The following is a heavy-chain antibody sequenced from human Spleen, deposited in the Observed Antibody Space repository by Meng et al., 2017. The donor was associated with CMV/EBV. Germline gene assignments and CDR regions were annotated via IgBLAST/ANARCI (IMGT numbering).Heavy chain of an antibody. V-gene: IGHV4-61*01. D-gene: IGHD3-22*01. CDR2: IYYSGST. Sequence: GSYYWSWIRKPPGKGLEWIGYIYYSGSTNYNPSLKSRVTISVDTSKNQFSLKLSSVTAADTAVYYCARDQLVNYYYDSSGYSLGFDPWGQGTLVTVSS. CDR3: ARDQLVNYYYDSSGYSLGFDP. CDR1: GSYY. J-gene: IGHJ5*02.